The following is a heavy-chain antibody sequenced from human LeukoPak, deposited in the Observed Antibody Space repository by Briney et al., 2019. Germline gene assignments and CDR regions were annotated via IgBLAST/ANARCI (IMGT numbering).Heavy chain of an antibody. V-gene: IGHV1-2*06. J-gene: IGHJ6*02. CDR2: INPNSGGT. Sequence: ASVKVSCKASGYTFTGYSIQWVRQAPGQGLEWMGRINPNSGGTDYAQKFQGRVTMTRDTSISTAYMELSRLRSDDTAVYYCASREPSKYSSSWYGTDVWGQGTTVTVSS. CDR3: ASREPSKYSSSWYGTDV. CDR1: GYTFTGYS. D-gene: IGHD6-13*01.